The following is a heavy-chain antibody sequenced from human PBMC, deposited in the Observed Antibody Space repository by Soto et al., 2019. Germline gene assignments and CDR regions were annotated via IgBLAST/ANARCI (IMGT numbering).Heavy chain of an antibody. Sequence: QVPLQESGPGLVKPSETLSLTCTVSGGSINSYCWSWIRQPPGKGLEWIAYIFDSGNANYNPSLKSRVTISVDTSKNQFSLKLTSVTAADTVVYYCARHRRTTVAKFYFDNWGQGALVTVSS. CDR1: GGSINSYC. J-gene: IGHJ4*02. V-gene: IGHV4-59*08. CDR2: IFDSGNA. D-gene: IGHD4-4*01. CDR3: ARHRRTTVAKFYFDN.